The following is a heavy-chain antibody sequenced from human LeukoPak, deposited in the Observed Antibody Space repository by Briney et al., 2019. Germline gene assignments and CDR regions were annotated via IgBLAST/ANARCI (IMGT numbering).Heavy chain of an antibody. J-gene: IGHJ4*02. CDR3: AKDWASSGWSHFDY. D-gene: IGHD6-13*01. CDR2: ISGSGDNS. Sequence: GGSLRLSCAASDFTLSIYAMCWVRQAPGKGLEWVSAISGSGDNSYYADSVKGRFTVSRDNSKNTLYLRMNSLRAEDTAVYYCAKDWASSGWSHFDYWGQGTLVTVSS. CDR1: DFTLSIYA. V-gene: IGHV3-23*01.